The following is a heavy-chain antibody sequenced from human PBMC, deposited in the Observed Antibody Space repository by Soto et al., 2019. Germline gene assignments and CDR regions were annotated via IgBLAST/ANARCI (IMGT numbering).Heavy chain of an antibody. Sequence: GASVKVSCKASGGTFSSYAISWVRQAPGQGLEWMGGIIPIFGTANYAQKFQGRVTITADESTSTAYMELSSLRSEDTAVYYCARVLSPQYSSSWYYFDYWGQGTLVT. V-gene: IGHV1-69*13. D-gene: IGHD6-13*01. CDR2: IIPIFGTA. CDR1: GGTFSSYA. CDR3: ARVLSPQYSSSWYYFDY. J-gene: IGHJ4*02.